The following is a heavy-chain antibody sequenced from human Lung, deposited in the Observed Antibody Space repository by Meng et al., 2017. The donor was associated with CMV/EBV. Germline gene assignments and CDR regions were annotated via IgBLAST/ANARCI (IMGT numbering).Heavy chain of an antibody. D-gene: IGHD1-1*01. CDR3: AYNREHRYEYFDY. J-gene: IGHJ4*01. CDR2: NNWDDDY. Sequence: QNTLQEAGPTLVKRTKNLTMTCSLSGISFSTSGVSVGWIRQPPGKTRDWLALNNWDDDYRYKPSLESRLTITSGATKNQVVLTMSNMDPVDATAYYCAYNREHRYEYFDYWGHGILVTVSS. V-gene: IGHV2-5*02. CDR1: GISFSTSGVS.